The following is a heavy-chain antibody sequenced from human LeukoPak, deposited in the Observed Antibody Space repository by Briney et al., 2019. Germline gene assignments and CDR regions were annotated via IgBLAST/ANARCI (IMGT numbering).Heavy chain of an antibody. CDR2: ISGSGGST. Sequence: GGSLRLSCAASGFTFSSYAMSWVRQAPGKGLEWVSAISGSGGSTYYADSVKGRFTISRDNSKNTLYLQMNSLRAEDTAVYYCARDSGNYLDAFDIWGQGTMVTVSS. CDR1: GFTFSSYA. D-gene: IGHD1-7*01. J-gene: IGHJ3*02. CDR3: ARDSGNYLDAFDI. V-gene: IGHV3-23*01.